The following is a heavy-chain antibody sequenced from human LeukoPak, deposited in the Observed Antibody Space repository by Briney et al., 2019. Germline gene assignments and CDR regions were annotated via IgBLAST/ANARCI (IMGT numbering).Heavy chain of an antibody. D-gene: IGHD6-6*01. CDR1: GGTFSSYA. J-gene: IGHJ4*02. CDR3: ARAQRGVASSSPFDY. Sequence: SVKVSCKASGGTFSSYAISWVRQAPGQGLKWMGRIIPIFGTANYAQKFQGRVTITTDESTSTAYMELSSLRSEDTAVYYCARAQRGVASSSPFDYWGQGTLVTVSS. V-gene: IGHV1-69*05. CDR2: IIPIFGTA.